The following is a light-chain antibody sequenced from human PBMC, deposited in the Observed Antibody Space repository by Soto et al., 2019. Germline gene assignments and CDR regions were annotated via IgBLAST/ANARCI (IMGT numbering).Light chain of an antibody. V-gene: IGLV1-40*01. J-gene: IGLJ2*01. CDR2: DNN. CDR1: SSNTGADYD. CDR3: QSYDSSLSDLVV. Sequence: QSVLTQPPSVSGAPGQRVTISCTGSSSNTGADYDVHWYQHLPGSAPKLLIYDNNIRPSGVPDRFYGSKSGTSASLAITGLQAEDEGDYYCQSYDSSLSDLVVFGGGTQLTVL.